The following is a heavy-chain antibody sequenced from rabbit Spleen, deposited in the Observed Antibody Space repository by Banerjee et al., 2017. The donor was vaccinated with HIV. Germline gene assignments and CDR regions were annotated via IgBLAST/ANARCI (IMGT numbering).Heavy chain of an antibody. CDR2: INVVTGKA. J-gene: IGHJ6*01. CDR1: GFSFSNKAV. V-gene: IGHV1S45*01. D-gene: IGHD8-1*01. Sequence: QEQLVESGGGLVQPEGSLTLTCTASGFSFSNKAVMCWVRQAPGKGLEWIACINVVTGKAVYANWAKGRFTCSKTSSTTVTLQMTSLTVADTATYFCARDTGSSFSSYGMDLWGPGTLVTVS. CDR3: ARDTGSSFSSYGMDL.